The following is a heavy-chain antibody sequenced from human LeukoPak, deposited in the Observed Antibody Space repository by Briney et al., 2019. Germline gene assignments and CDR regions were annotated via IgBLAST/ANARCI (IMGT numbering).Heavy chain of an antibody. CDR2: IYTSGST. CDR3: ARGMYYYDSSGYYPPSYYFDY. CDR1: GGSISSYY. Sequence: PSETLSLTCTVSGGSISSYYWSWIRQPAGKGLEWIGRIYTSGSTNYNPSLKSRVTISVDTSKNQFSLKLSSVAAADTAVYYCARGMYYYDSSGYYPPSYYFDYWGQGTLVTVSS. V-gene: IGHV4-4*07. D-gene: IGHD3-22*01. J-gene: IGHJ4*02.